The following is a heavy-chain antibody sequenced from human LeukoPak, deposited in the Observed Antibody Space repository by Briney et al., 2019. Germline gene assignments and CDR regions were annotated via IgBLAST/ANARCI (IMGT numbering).Heavy chain of an antibody. D-gene: IGHD3-3*01. CDR2: ISSSSSYI. J-gene: IGHJ4*02. Sequence: GGSLRLSCAASGSTYSSYSMNWVPRAPGKGLECGSSISSSSSYIYYADSVKGRFTISRDNAKNSLYMQMNSLRAEDTAVYYCATSPITIFGVVMDYWGQGTLVTVSS. CDR1: GSTYSSYS. V-gene: IGHV3-21*01. CDR3: ATSPITIFGVVMDY.